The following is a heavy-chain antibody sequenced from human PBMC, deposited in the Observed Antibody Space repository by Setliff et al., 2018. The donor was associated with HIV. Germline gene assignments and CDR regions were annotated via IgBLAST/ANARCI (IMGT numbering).Heavy chain of an antibody. V-gene: IGHV4-39*01. CDR1: AGSLSSSSYY. CDR3: ASEGSSTSLLRLYYYYYYMDV. CDR2: IYYSGST. D-gene: IGHD2-2*01. Sequence: PSETLSLTCTVSAGSLSSSSYYWGWIRQPPGKGLEWIGSIYYSGSTYYNPSLKSRVTISVDTSKNQFPLKLSSVTAADTAVYYCASEGSSTSLLRLYYYYYYMDVWGKGTTVTVSS. J-gene: IGHJ6*03.